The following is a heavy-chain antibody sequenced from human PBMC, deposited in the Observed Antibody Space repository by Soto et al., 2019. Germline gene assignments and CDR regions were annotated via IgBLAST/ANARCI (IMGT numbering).Heavy chain of an antibody. CDR3: ARSSRGVGRFDY. Sequence: QVQLQQWGAGLLKPSETLSLTCAVYGGSFSGYYWSWIRQPPGKGLEWIGEINHSGSTNYNPSLKSRVTISVDTSKNQFSLKMSSVTAADTAVYYCARSSRGVGRFDYWGQGTLVTVSS. D-gene: IGHD2-15*01. CDR1: GGSFSGYY. J-gene: IGHJ4*02. V-gene: IGHV4-34*01. CDR2: INHSGST.